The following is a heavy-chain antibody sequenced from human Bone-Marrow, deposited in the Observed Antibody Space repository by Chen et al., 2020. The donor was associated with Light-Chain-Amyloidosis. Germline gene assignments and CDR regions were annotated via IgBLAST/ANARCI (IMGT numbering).Heavy chain of an antibody. Sequence: EVELVESGGDLVQPGGSLRLSCAAYGFSFTTSWMHWVRQGPGKGLVWVSRINAEGSGTDYADSVKGRFTIFRDNAKSTLYLQMNSLRVEDTAVYYCATGDFWSGQFDYWGQGTLVTVSS. D-gene: IGHD3-3*01. J-gene: IGHJ4*02. CDR3: ATGDFWSGQFDY. CDR1: GFSFTTSW. CDR2: INAEGSGT. V-gene: IGHV3-74*01.